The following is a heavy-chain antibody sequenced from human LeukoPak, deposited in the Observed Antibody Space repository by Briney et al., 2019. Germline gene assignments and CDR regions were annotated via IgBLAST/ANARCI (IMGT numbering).Heavy chain of an antibody. Sequence: GGSLRLSCAASGFTFDTYAMSWVRQAPGRGLELVSLISSSGGSTYYADSVKGRFTVSRDNSKNTLYLQILSLRAEDTDVYYCAKGKGSSSSSIDWWGQGTLITVSS. CDR2: ISSSGGST. D-gene: IGHD2-15*01. CDR3: AKGKGSSSSSIDW. J-gene: IGHJ4*02. V-gene: IGHV3-23*01. CDR1: GFTFDTYA.